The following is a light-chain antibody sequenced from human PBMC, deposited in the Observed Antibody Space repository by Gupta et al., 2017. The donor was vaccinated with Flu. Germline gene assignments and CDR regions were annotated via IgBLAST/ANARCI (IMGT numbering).Light chain of an antibody. V-gene: IGLV2-14*01. CDR2: EVS. CDR3: SSYTSADTWV. CDR1: SSDVGGYNY. J-gene: IGLJ3*02. Sequence: QSALTQPASVSGSLGQSITISCTGTSSDVGGYNYVSWYQQLPGKAPKLVIYEVSNRPSGISDRFSASKSGNTASLTISGLQAGDEANYYCSSYTSADTWVFGGGIKLTVL.